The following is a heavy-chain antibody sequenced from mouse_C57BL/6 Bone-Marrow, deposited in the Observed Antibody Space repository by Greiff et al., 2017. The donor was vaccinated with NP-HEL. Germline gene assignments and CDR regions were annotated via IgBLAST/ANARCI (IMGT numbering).Heavy chain of an antibody. J-gene: IGHJ1*03. CDR2: IDPSDSYT. CDR3: ARGVYDGYYDWYFDV. V-gene: IGHV1-69*01. Sequence: QVQLQQPGAELVMPGASVKLSCKASGYTFTSYWMHWVKQRPGQGLEWIGEIDPSDSYTNYNHKFKGKSTLTVDKASCTAYMQRSSLTSEDSAVYYWARGVYDGYYDWYFDVWGTGTTVTVSS. CDR1: GYTFTSYW. D-gene: IGHD2-3*01.